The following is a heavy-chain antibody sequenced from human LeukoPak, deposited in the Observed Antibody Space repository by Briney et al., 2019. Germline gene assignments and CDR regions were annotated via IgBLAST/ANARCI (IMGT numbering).Heavy chain of an antibody. J-gene: IGHJ4*02. CDR3: ARESYCSSTSCSREIDY. CDR2: ISGSSSTI. CDR1: GFTFSSYS. D-gene: IGHD2-2*01. Sequence: PGGSLRLSCAASGFTFSSYSMNWVRQAPGKGLEWVSYISGSSSTIYYADSVKGRFTISRDNAKNSLYLQMNSLRAEDTAVYYCARESYCSSTSCSREIDYWGQGTLVTVSS. V-gene: IGHV3-48*01.